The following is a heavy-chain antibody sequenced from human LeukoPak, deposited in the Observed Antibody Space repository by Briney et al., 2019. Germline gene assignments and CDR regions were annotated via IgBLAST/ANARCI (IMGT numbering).Heavy chain of an antibody. Sequence: GGSLRLSCAASGFTFSSYWMSWVRQAPGKGLEWVANIKQDGSEKYYVDSVKGRFTISRDNAKNSLYLQMNSLRAEDTAVYYCVATVTTTPFDNWGQGTLVTVSS. D-gene: IGHD4-17*01. CDR3: VATVTTTPFDN. CDR1: GFTFSSYW. J-gene: IGHJ4*02. CDR2: IKQDGSEK. V-gene: IGHV3-7*01.